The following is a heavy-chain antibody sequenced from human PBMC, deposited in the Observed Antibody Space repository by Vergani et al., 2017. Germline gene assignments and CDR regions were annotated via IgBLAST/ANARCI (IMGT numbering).Heavy chain of an antibody. CDR2: IYSGGST. V-gene: IGHV3-53*01. Sequence: VQLQQWGAGLFKPSETLSLTCAVYGGSFSGYYCSWIRQPPGKGLEWVSVIYSGGSTYYADSVKGRFTISRDNSKNTLYLQMNSRRAEDTAVYYCAKSPGARYNWNVKAFDIWGQGTMVTVSS. D-gene: IGHD1-1*01. CDR3: AKSPGARYNWNVKAFDI. J-gene: IGHJ3*02. CDR1: GGSFSGYY.